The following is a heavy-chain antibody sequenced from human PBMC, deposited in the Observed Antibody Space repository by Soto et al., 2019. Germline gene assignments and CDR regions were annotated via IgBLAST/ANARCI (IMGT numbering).Heavy chain of an antibody. CDR3: ARDTHSSGYEY. Sequence: QVQLVESGGGVVQPGRSLRLSCAASGFTFSTYGMHWVRQAPGKGLEWVAVIWYDGSNKYYADSVKGRFTISRDNSKKALYLQMNSLRAEDTAVYYCARDTHSSGYEYWGQGTLVTVSS. CDR2: IWYDGSNK. CDR1: GFTFSTYG. V-gene: IGHV3-33*01. D-gene: IGHD3-22*01. J-gene: IGHJ4*02.